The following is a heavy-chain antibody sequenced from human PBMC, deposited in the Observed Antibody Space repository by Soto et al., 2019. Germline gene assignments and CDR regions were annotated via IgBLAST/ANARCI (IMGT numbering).Heavy chain of an antibody. CDR3: ARDQWYYDSSGYYGAFDI. CDR1: GYTFTSYG. Sequence: ASGNVSCKDSGYTFTSYGIRWVRQAPGQGLEWMGWISAYNGNTNYAQKLQGRVTMTTDTSTSTAYMELRSLRSDDTAVYYCARDQWYYDSSGYYGAFDIWGQVTMVIVTS. D-gene: IGHD3-22*01. CDR2: ISAYNGNT. J-gene: IGHJ3*02. V-gene: IGHV1-18*01.